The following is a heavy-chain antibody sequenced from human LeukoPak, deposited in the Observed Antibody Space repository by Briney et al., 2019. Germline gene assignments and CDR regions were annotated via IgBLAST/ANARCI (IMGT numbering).Heavy chain of an antibody. CDR2: INHSGST. Sequence: SGTLSLTCAVYGGSFSGYYWSWIRQPPGKGLEWIGEINHSGSTNYNPSLKSRVTISVDTSKNQFSLKLSSVTAADTAVYYCARDQDGYNSGYFDYWGQGTLVTVSS. CDR3: ARDQDGYNSGYFDY. J-gene: IGHJ4*02. V-gene: IGHV4-34*01. CDR1: GGSFSGYY. D-gene: IGHD5-24*01.